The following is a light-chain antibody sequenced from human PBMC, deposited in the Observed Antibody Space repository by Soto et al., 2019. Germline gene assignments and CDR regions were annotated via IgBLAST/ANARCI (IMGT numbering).Light chain of an antibody. Sequence: DIQMTQSPSSLSASVGDRVTITCRASQSISSYLSLYQQKPGEAPKLLINVASTLQSGVPSRFSGSGSGTDSTIVISRLQHEDVATYCCQHSSSTPQTFGGGTRVEIK. J-gene: IGKJ4*01. CDR2: VAS. CDR1: QSISSY. CDR3: QHSSSTPQT. V-gene: IGKV1-39*01.